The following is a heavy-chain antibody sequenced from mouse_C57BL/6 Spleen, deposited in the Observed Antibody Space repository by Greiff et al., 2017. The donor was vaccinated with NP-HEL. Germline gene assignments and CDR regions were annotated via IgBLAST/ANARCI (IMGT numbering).Heavy chain of an antibody. CDR2: IYPGSGST. Sequence: QVQLQQPGAELVKPGASVKMSCKASGYTFTSYWITWVKQRPGQGLEWIGDIYPGSGSTNYIEKFKSKATLTVDTSSSTAYMQLSSLTSEDSAVYYCARSFITTVVGVDYFDYWGQGTTLTVSS. CDR1: GYTFTSYW. J-gene: IGHJ2*01. D-gene: IGHD1-1*01. CDR3: ARSFITTVVGVDYFDY. V-gene: IGHV1-55*01.